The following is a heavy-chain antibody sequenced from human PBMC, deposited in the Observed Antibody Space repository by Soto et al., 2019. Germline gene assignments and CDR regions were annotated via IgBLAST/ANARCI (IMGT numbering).Heavy chain of an antibody. J-gene: IGHJ6*02. CDR2: IGGFSPYT. D-gene: IGHD3-10*01. V-gene: IGHV3-21*05. CDR3: ARDRGYDAHDYYYNAMDV. CDR1: GFTFSTYA. Sequence: EVHLVESGGGLVQPGGSLRLSCSASGFTFSTYAMHWVRQAPGKGLEYVSGIGGFSPYTFYAESVKGRFTISRDNAKNSLYLQMDSLRAEDTAVYYCARDRGYDAHDYYYNAMDVWGQGTTVTVSS.